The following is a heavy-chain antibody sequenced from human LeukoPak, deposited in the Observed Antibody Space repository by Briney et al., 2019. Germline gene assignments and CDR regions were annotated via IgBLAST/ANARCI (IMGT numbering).Heavy chain of an antibody. CDR3: AVTTGDTYGYRSIDC. V-gene: IGHV4-39*01. Sequence: SETLSLTCTVSGGSITSNNYYWVWVRQPPGKGLEWIGSIYHRGSTYYNPSLKSRVTISIDTSKNQFSLKLNSVTAADTAVFFCAVTTGDTYGYRSIDCWGQGTLVTVSS. J-gene: IGHJ4*02. CDR2: IYHRGST. CDR1: GGSITSNNYY. D-gene: IGHD5-18*01.